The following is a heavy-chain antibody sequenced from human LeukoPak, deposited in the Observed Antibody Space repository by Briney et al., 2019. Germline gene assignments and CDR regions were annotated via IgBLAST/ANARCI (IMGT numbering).Heavy chain of an antibody. CDR1: GGSISTNHYT. V-gene: IGHV4-39*01. Sequence: SETLSLTCTVSGGSISTNHYTWGWLRQPPGKGLEWIGSIFYSGTTYHNPSLKNRVSISVDTSRRQLSLQLTSVTAADTAVYYCARPSYIGYCSRSTCNREAFDVWGQGTVVTVSS. D-gene: IGHD2-2*01. CDR3: ARPSYIGYCSRSTCNREAFDV. J-gene: IGHJ3*01. CDR2: IFYSGTT.